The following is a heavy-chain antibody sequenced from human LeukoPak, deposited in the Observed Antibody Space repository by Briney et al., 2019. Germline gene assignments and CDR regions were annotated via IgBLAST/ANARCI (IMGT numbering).Heavy chain of an antibody. CDR2: IYYSGST. V-gene: IGHV4-59*01. CDR3: ARGYCSGGSCYGP. J-gene: IGHJ5*02. Sequence: SETLSLTCTVSGGSISSYYWSWIRQPPGKGLEWIGYIYYSGSTNYNPSLKRRVTISVDTSKNQFSLKLSSVTAADTAVYYCARGYCSGGSCYGPWGQGTLVTVSS. CDR1: GGSISSYY. D-gene: IGHD2-15*01.